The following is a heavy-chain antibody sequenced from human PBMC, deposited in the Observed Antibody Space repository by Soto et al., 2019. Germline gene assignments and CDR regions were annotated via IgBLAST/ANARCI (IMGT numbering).Heavy chain of an antibody. Sequence: QVQLVQSGAEVKKPGSSVKVSCKASGGTFSSYTISWVRQAPGQGLEWMGRIIPILGIANYAQKFQGRVTITADKSTSTAYMELSSLRSEDTAVYYCARLSPDTAMVTWFDPWGQGPLVTVSS. CDR1: GGTFSSYT. CDR3: ARLSPDTAMVTWFDP. CDR2: IIPILGIA. D-gene: IGHD5-18*01. V-gene: IGHV1-69*02. J-gene: IGHJ5*02.